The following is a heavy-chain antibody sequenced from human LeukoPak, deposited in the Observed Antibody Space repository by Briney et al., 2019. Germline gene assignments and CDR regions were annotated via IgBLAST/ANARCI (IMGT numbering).Heavy chain of an antibody. Sequence: GRSLRLSCAASGLRFRNYGTHWVRQAPGKGLEWVAVIWYDGSNQYYVDSVKGRFTVSRDNAKNTLYLQMNSLRAEDTAVYYCATDRNSGKYYDYWGQGTLVTVSS. CDR3: ATDRNSGKYYDY. D-gene: IGHD1-26*01. CDR1: GLRFRNYG. J-gene: IGHJ4*02. CDR2: IWYDGSNQ. V-gene: IGHV3-33*01.